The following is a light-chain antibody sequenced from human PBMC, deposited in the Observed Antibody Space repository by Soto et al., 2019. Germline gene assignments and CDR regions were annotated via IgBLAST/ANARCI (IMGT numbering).Light chain of an antibody. Sequence: QSALTQPPSVSGAPGQRVTISCTWSSSNFGAGFDVHWYQQLPGTAPKLLVYGNSNRPSGVPDRFSGSKSGTSASLAVTGLQAEDEADYYCQSYDSSLSAYVFGTGTKVTV. J-gene: IGLJ1*01. CDR3: QSYDSSLSAYV. V-gene: IGLV1-40*01. CDR1: SSNFGAGFD. CDR2: GNS.